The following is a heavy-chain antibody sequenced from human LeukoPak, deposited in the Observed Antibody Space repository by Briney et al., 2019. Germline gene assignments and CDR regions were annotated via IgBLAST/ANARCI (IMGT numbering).Heavy chain of an antibody. J-gene: IGHJ4*02. D-gene: IGHD2-21*02. V-gene: IGHV3-74*01. Sequence: GGSLRLSCAASGFTFIAYGMQWVRQAPGKGLLWVSRINNDGSSTSYADSVRGRFTISRDNAKNTLYLQMNSLRAEDTGVYYCARELPREVTLDYWGQGTLFTVSS. CDR3: ARELPREVTLDY. CDR1: GFTFIAYG. CDR2: INNDGSST.